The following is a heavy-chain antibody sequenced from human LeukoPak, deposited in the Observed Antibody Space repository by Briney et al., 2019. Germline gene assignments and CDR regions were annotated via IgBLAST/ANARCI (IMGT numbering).Heavy chain of an antibody. CDR1: GFTFSSFG. CDR3: AREAGSSGWFDAFDI. V-gene: IGHV3-30*03. D-gene: IGHD6-19*01. Sequence: LPGGSLRLSCAASGFTFSSFGMHWVRQAPGKGLEWVAVISYDGSNKYYADSVKGRFTISRDNAKNSLYLQMNSLRAEDTAVYYCAREAGSSGWFDAFDIWGQGTMVTVSS. CDR2: ISYDGSNK. J-gene: IGHJ3*02.